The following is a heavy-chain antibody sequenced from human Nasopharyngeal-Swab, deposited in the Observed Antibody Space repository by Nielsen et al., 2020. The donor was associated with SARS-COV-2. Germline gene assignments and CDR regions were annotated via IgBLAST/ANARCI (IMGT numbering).Heavy chain of an antibody. D-gene: IGHD1-1*01. CDR2: IYRLGGT. J-gene: IGHJ4*02. CDR3: ARGTPFDY. Sequence: SGPTLVHPTQTLTLTCTFSGFSLSPSGVGVGWIRQLPGKGLEWIGYIYRLGGTSYNPSLKSRVTISLDASNNQFSLRLSSVTAADTAMFYCARGTPFDYWGQGILVTVSS. CDR1: GFSLSPSGVG. V-gene: IGHV4-31*03.